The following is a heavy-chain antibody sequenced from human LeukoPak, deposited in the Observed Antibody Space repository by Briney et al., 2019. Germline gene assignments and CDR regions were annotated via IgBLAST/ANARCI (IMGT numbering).Heavy chain of an antibody. CDR1: GLTFDDYA. J-gene: IGHJ3*02. CDR3: AKDMASGADPGAFDI. V-gene: IGHV3-9*01. CDR2: ISWNSGSI. D-gene: IGHD1-26*01. Sequence: GRSLRLSCAASGLTFDDYAMHWVRQAPGKGLEWVSGISWNSGSIGYADSVKGRFTISRDNAKNSLYLQMNSLRAEDTALYYCAKDMASGADPGAFDIWGQGTMVTVSS.